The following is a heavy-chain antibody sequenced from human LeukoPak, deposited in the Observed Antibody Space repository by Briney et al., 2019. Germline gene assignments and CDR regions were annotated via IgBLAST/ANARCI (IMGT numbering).Heavy chain of an antibody. J-gene: IGHJ4*02. Sequence: SETLSLTCTVSGASISSYYWSWIRQPPGKGLEWIGEINHSGSTNYNPSLKSRVTISVDTSKNQFSLKMSSVTAADTAVYYCARGLGRRGRFDYWGQGTLVTVSS. CDR1: GASISSYY. CDR3: ARGLGRRGRFDY. V-gene: IGHV4-34*01. CDR2: INHSGST.